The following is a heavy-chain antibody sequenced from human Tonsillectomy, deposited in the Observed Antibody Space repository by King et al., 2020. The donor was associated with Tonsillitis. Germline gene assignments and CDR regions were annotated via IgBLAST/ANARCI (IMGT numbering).Heavy chain of an antibody. CDR1: GFTFSSYE. Sequence: VQLVESGGGLVQPGGSLRLSCAASGFTFSSYEMNWVRQAPGKGLEWVSYISSSGSTIYYADSVKGRFTISRDNAKNSLYLQMNSLRAEDTAVYYCARGLRFLEWLSPIDYWGHGTLVTVSS. CDR3: ARGLRFLEWLSPIDY. D-gene: IGHD3-3*01. CDR2: ISSSGSTI. V-gene: IGHV3-48*03. J-gene: IGHJ4*01.